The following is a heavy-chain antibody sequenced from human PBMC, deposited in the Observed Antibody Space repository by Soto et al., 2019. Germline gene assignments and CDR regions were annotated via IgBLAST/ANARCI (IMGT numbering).Heavy chain of an antibody. J-gene: IGHJ3*02. Sequence: ASVKVSCKASGYTFTSYAMHWVRQAPGQRLEWMGWINAGNGNTKYSQKFQGRVTITRDTSASTAYMELSSLRSEDTAVYYCARDQGDIVVVVAATPGAFDIWGQGTMVTVSS. CDR2: INAGNGNT. CDR1: GYTFTSYA. V-gene: IGHV1-3*01. CDR3: ARDQGDIVVVVAATPGAFDI. D-gene: IGHD2-15*01.